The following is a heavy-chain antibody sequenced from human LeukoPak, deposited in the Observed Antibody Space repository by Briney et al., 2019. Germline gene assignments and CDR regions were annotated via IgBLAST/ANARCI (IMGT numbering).Heavy chain of an antibody. J-gene: IGHJ3*02. D-gene: IGHD1-26*01. V-gene: IGHV4-4*07. Sequence: SETLSLTCAVSGGSISSYYWSWIRQPAGKGLEWIGRIHSSGNTNYNPSLKSRVTMSVDTSKNQFALKLSSVTAADTAVYYCARLYSGSYVQIWGQGTMVTVSS. CDR2: IHSSGNT. CDR3: ARLYSGSYVQI. CDR1: GGSISSYY.